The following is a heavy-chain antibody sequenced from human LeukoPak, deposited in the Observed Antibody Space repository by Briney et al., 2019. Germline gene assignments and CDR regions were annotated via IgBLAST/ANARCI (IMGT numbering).Heavy chain of an antibody. CDR3: ARDAYCSSTSCYSWLH. Sequence: GGSLRLSCAASGFTFSSHSMNWVRQAPGKGLEWVSSISSSSSYIYYADSVKGRFTISRDNAKNSLYLQMISLRAEDTAVYYCARDAYCSSTSCYSWLHWGQGTLVTVSS. CDR2: ISSSSSYI. D-gene: IGHD2-2*01. V-gene: IGHV3-21*01. J-gene: IGHJ4*02. CDR1: GFTFSSHS.